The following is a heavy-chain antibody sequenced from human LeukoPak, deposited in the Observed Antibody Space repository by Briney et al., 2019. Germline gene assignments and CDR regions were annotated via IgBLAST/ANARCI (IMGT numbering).Heavy chain of an antibody. Sequence: SETLSLTCAVYGGSFSGYYWSWIRQPPGKGLEWVGEINNSGRTNYNPSLKSRVTISVETSKNQFSLKLSSVTASDTAVYYCARVFTLTWFSESNWFDPWGQGTLVTVSS. CDR2: INNSGRT. CDR1: GGSFSGYY. V-gene: IGHV4-34*01. J-gene: IGHJ5*02. D-gene: IGHD3-10*01. CDR3: ARVFTLTWFSESNWFDP.